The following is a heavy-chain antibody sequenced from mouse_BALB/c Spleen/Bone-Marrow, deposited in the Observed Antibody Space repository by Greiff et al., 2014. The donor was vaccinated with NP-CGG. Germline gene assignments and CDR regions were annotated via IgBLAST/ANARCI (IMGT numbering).Heavy chain of an antibody. J-gene: IGHJ3*01. V-gene: IGHV14-3*02. CDR1: GFNIKDTY. D-gene: IGHD1-1*01. Sequence: EVQLQQSGAELVKPGASVKLSCTASGFNIKDTYMHWVKQRPEQGLEWIGRIDPANGNIKYDPKFQGKATITADTSSNTAYLQLSSLTSEDTAVYYCAPYYYRRWFANWGQGTLVTVSA. CDR2: IDPANGNI. CDR3: APYYYRRWFAN.